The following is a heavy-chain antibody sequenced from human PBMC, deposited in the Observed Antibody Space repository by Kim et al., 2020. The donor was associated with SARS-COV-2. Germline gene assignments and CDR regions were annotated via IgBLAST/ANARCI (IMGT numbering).Heavy chain of an antibody. J-gene: IGHJ6*01. Sequence: SETLSLTCTVSGGSISSNCYCWGRLRQPPGKGLEGFGSFTDSGSTNYNPTRKSRVTIAAATTQYPLSLKPGSVTATAAAVCYGARFYGSGTYYITYY. D-gene: IGHD3-10*01. CDR3: ARFYGSGTYYITYY. CDR2: FTDSGST. V-gene: IGHV4-39*01. CDR1: GGSISSNCYC.